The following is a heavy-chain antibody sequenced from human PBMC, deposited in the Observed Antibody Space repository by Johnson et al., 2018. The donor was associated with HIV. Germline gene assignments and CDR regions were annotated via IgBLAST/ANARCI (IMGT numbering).Heavy chain of an antibody. CDR2: IWYDGSNK. J-gene: IGHJ3*02. CDR3: ARVVVVIAIGGTDAFDI. D-gene: IGHD2-21*01. Sequence: QVQLVESGGGVVQPGRSLRLSCAASGFTFSSYGMHWVRQAPGKGLEWVAVIWYDGSNKYYADSVKGRFTISRDNSKNKLYLQMNSLTAGDTAVYYCARVVVVIAIGGTDAFDIWGQGTMVTVSS. CDR1: GFTFSSYG. V-gene: IGHV3-33*01.